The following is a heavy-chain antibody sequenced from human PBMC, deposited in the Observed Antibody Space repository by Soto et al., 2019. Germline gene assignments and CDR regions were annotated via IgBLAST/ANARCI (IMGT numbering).Heavy chain of an antibody. D-gene: IGHD2-15*01. J-gene: IGHJ1*01. CDR2: ISYDGSNK. V-gene: IGHV3-30*18. CDR3: AKDKANYSFFQH. CDR1: GFTFSSYG. Sequence: QVQLVESGGGVVQPGRSLRLSCAASGFTFSSYGMHWVRQAPGKGLEWVAVISYDGSNKYYADSVKGRFTISRDNSKNTLYLQMNSLRAEDMAVYYCAKDKANYSFFQHWGQGTLVTVSS.